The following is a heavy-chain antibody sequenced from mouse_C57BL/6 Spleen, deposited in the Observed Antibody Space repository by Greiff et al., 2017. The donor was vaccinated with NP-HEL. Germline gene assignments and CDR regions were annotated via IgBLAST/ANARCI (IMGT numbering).Heavy chain of an antibody. CDR1: GFNIKDYY. V-gene: IGHV14-2*01. J-gene: IGHJ2*01. Sequence: VQLQQSGAELVKPGAPVKLSCTASGFNIKDYYMHWVKQRTEQGLEWIGRIDPEDGETKYAPKFQGKATITADTSSNTAYLQLSSLTSEDTAVYYCARGDWDVPFFDYWGQGTTLTVSS. CDR3: ARGDWDVPFFDY. D-gene: IGHD4-1*01. CDR2: IDPEDGET.